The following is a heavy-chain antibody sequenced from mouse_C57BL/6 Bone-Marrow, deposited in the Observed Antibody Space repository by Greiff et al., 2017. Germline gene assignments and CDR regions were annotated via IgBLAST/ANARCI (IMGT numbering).Heavy chain of an antibody. CDR3: IPHYYGSSWFAY. J-gene: IGHJ3*01. Sequence: EVQLQQSGAELVRPGASVKLSCTASGFNIKDYYMHWVKQRPEQGLEWIGRIDPEDGDTEYAPKFQGKATMTADTSSNTAYLQLSSLTSEDTAVYYCIPHYYGSSWFAYWGQGTLVTVSA. D-gene: IGHD1-1*01. CDR2: IDPEDGDT. V-gene: IGHV14-1*01. CDR1: GFNIKDYY.